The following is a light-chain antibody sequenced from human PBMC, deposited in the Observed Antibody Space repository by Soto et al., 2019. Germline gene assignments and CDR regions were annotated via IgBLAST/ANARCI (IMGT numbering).Light chain of an antibody. CDR2: ESR. J-gene: IGLJ2*01. V-gene: IGLV2-8*01. Sequence: QSALTQPPSASGSPGQSVTISCTGTSSDVGGYNYVSWYQQHPGKAPKLMIYESRRRPSGVSDRFSGSRSGNTASLTISGLQPEDEADYYCCSYAGSSTFVFGGGTKL. CDR3: CSYAGSSTFV. CDR1: SSDVGGYNY.